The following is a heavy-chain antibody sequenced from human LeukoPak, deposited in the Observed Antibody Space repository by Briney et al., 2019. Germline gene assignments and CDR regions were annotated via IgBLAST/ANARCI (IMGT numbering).Heavy chain of an antibody. CDR1: GFTFSSYG. J-gene: IGHJ4*02. CDR2: IWYDGSNK. Sequence: PGGSLRLSCAASGFTFSSYGMHWVRQAPGKGLEWAAVIWYDGSNKYYADSVKGRFTISRDNSKNTLYLQMNSLRAEDTAVYYCAREAVAGGYFDYWGQGTLVTVSS. V-gene: IGHV3-33*01. D-gene: IGHD6-19*01. CDR3: AREAVAGGYFDY.